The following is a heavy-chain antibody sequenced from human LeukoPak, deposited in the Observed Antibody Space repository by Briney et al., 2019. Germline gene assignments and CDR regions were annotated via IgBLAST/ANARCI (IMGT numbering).Heavy chain of an antibody. J-gene: IGHJ4*02. Sequence: GGSLRLSCAASGFTFSSYSMNWVRQAPGKGLEWVSSISSSSSYIYYADSVKGRFTISRDNAKNSLYLQMNSLRAEDTAVYYCARDLTYLYYYDSRESDFHDYWGQGTLVTVSS. CDR3: ARDLTYLYYYDSRESDFHDY. CDR1: GFTFSSYS. V-gene: IGHV3-21*01. D-gene: IGHD3-22*01. CDR2: ISSSSSYI.